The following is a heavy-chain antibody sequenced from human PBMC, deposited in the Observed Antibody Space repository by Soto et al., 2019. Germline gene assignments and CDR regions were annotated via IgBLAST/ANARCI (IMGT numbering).Heavy chain of an antibody. D-gene: IGHD3-9*01. CDR2: IWYDGSNK. J-gene: IGHJ4*02. CDR1: GFTFSSYG. CDR3: ARDRGDFDWFY. V-gene: IGHV3-33*01. Sequence: QVQLVESGGGVVQPGRSLRLSCAASGFTFSSYGMHWVRQAPGKGLEWVAVIWYDGSNKYYADSVKGRFTISRDNSKNTLYLQMNSLSAEDTAVYYCARDRGDFDWFYWGQGTLVTVSS.